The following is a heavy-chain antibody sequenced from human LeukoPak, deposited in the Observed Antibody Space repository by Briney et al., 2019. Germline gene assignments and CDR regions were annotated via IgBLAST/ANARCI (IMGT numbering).Heavy chain of an antibody. V-gene: IGHV4-59*01. CDR1: GGSISSYY. J-gene: IGHJ3*02. CDR2: IYYSGST. Sequence: PSETLSLTCTVSGGSISSYYWSWIRQPPGKGLEWIGYIYYSGSTNYNPSLKSRVTISVDTSKNQFSLKLSSVTAADTAVYYCARDPRKKDAFDIWGQGTMVTVSS. CDR3: ARDPRKKDAFDI.